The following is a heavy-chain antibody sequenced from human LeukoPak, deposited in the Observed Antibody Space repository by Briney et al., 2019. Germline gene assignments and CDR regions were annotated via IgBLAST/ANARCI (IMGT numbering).Heavy chain of an antibody. D-gene: IGHD6-19*01. CDR2: VHSSGTT. J-gene: IGHJ6*02. CDR1: GDSISGGSLY. Sequence: SQTLSLTCTVSGDSISGGSLYWRWIRQPAGKGLEWIGRVHSSGTTNYNPALKSRVTISLDTSKNQFSLKMSSVTAADTAVYYCARDKQWLIQDYHYGMDVWGQGTTVTVSS. CDR3: ARDKQWLIQDYHYGMDV. V-gene: IGHV4-61*02.